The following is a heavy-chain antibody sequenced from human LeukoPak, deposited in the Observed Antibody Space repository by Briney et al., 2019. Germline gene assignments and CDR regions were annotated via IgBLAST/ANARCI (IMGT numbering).Heavy chain of an antibody. V-gene: IGHV3-30*19. D-gene: IGHD5-18*01. Sequence: PGRSLRLSCTASGFNFGSDAMHWVRQAPGKGLEWVAVISYDGSNKYYADSVKGRFTISRDNSKNTLYLQMNSLRAEDTAVYYCASLYTWIQLWQTYDAFDIWGQGTMVTVSS. CDR3: ASLYTWIQLWQTYDAFDI. J-gene: IGHJ3*02. CDR1: GFNFGSDA. CDR2: ISYDGSNK.